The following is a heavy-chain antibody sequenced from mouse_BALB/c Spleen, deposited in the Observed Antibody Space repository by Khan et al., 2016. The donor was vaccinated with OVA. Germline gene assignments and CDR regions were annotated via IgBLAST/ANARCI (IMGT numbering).Heavy chain of an antibody. D-gene: IGHD1-1*01. CDR2: INTSTGEP. J-gene: IGHJ3*01. CDR1: GYTFTNFG. V-gene: IGHV9-1*02. Sequence: QIQLVQSGPELKKPGETVKISCKASGYTFTNFGMNWVKQAPGKALKWMGWINTSTGEPTYADDFKGRFAFSLETSASTAYLQINNLKNEDMATXFCARGLNYYGSWVAYWGQGTLVTVSA. CDR3: ARGLNYYGSWVAY.